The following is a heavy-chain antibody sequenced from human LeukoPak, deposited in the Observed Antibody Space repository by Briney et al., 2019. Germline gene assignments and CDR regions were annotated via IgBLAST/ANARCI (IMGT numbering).Heavy chain of an antibody. V-gene: IGHV3-21*04. CDR3: AKVRGRVVAPDFGYYFDY. J-gene: IGHJ4*02. CDR1: GFTFSNYK. D-gene: IGHD2-15*01. Sequence: GGSLRLSCAASGFTFSNYKMNWVRQAPGKGLEWVSFISSSSSYIYYADSVKGRFTISRDNAKNSLYLQMNSLRADDTAVYYCAKVRGRVVAPDFGYYFDYWGQGTLVTVSS. CDR2: ISSSSSYI.